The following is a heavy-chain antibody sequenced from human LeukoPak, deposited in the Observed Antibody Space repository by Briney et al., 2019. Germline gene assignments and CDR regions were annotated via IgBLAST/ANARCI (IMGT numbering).Heavy chain of an antibody. V-gene: IGHV3-30*04. D-gene: IGHD4-17*01. J-gene: IGHJ4*02. CDR1: GFTFSDYA. CDR2: ITFDGNAQ. Sequence: GGSLRLSCSVSGFTFSDYAMHWVRQAPGKGLEWVAVITFDGNAQYYSQSVKGRFTISRDNSKNTLYFQMNSLTPEDTAIYYCARDATVTTYALKYWGQGAQVTVSS. CDR3: ARDATVTTYALKY.